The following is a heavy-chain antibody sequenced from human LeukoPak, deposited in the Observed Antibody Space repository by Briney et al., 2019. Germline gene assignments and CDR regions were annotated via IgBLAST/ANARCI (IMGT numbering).Heavy chain of an antibody. CDR3: ARVLLTYYFDSSGYYDY. V-gene: IGHV1-2*02. J-gene: IGHJ4*02. CDR2: INPNSGGT. CDR1: VYTYTGYY. D-gene: IGHD3-22*01. Sequence: GASVKVSCKASVYTYTGYYMHWVRQAPGQGLEWMGWINPNSGGTNYAQKFQDRVTMTRDTSISTAYMELSRLRSDDTAVYYCARVLLTYYFDSSGYYDYWGQGTLVTASS.